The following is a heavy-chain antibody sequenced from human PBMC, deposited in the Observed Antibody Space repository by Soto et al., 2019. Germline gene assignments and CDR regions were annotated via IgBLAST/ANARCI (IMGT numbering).Heavy chain of an antibody. CDR2: IIPIFGTA. V-gene: IGHV1-69*01. J-gene: IGHJ3*02. CDR1: GGTFSSYA. D-gene: IGHD1-7*01. CDR3: SRDHNWNYQAALDN. Sequence: QVQLVQSGAEVKKPGSSVKFSCKASGGTFSSYALSWVRQAPGQGLEWMGVIIPIFGTANYAQQFQGRVQITAEESTGTSYMELSSLRAEYTAVYYCSRDHNWNYQAALDNWVKGTMVTVAS.